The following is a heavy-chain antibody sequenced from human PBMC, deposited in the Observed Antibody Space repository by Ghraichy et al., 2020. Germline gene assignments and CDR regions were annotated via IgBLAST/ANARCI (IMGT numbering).Heavy chain of an antibody. D-gene: IGHD2-2*01. CDR1: GFTFSNYD. CDR2: IGTAGDT. V-gene: IGHV3-13*01. Sequence: GVSLRLSCAASGFTFSNYDMHWVRQVTGKGLEWVSGIGTAGDTYYADSVKGRFTISRENAKNSLYLQMNSLRAGDTAVYFCVRWGYCSSTSCYDYWGQGSLVTVSS. J-gene: IGHJ4*02. CDR3: VRWGYCSSTSCYDY.